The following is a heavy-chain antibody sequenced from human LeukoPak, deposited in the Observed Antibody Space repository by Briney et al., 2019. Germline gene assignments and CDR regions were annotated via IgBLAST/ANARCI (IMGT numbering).Heavy chain of an antibody. Sequence: GGSLRLSCAASGFTFSIYSMNWVRQAPGKGLEWVSYITSSSSTIYYADSVKGRFTISRDNAKNSLYLQMNSLRAEDTAVYYCAKDKLGATDDYWGQGTLVTVSS. D-gene: IGHD1-26*01. CDR1: GFTFSIYS. CDR2: ITSSSSTI. CDR3: AKDKLGATDDY. J-gene: IGHJ4*02. V-gene: IGHV3-48*01.